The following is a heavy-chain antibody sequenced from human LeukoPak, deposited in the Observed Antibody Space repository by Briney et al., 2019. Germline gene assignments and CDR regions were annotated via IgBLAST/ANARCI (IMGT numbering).Heavy chain of an antibody. J-gene: IGHJ4*02. Sequence: GASVKVSCKASGYTFTSYGISWVRQAPGQGLEWMGWISGYNGNTNYAQKFQGRVTMTTDTSTSTAYMELRSLRSVDTAVYYCARADIRAIASSGWYGFDYWGQGTLVTVSS. CDR3: ARADIRAIASSGWYGFDY. V-gene: IGHV1-18*01. CDR2: ISGYNGNT. CDR1: GYTFTSYG. D-gene: IGHD6-19*01.